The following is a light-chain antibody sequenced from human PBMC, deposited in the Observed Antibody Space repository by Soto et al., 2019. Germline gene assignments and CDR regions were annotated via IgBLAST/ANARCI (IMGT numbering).Light chain of an antibody. V-gene: IGKV3-20*01. CDR3: QQYGSSPLT. J-gene: IGKJ4*01. CDR2: GTS. CDR1: QYVSTTF. Sequence: EIVLTQSLGTLSLSPGERATLSCRASQYVSTTFFAWYQQKPGQAPRLLIYGTSNRATGIPDRFSGSGSGTDFTLTISRPEPEDFAVYYCQQYGSSPLTFGGGTRMEIK.